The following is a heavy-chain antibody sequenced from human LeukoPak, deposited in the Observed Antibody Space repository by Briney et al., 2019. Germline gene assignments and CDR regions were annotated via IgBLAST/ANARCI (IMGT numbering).Heavy chain of an antibody. CDR2: INPNSGGT. CDR3: ARGFVWGSYRVDY. Sequence: ASVKVSCKASGYTFTGYYMHWVRQAPGQGLEWMGRINPNSGGTNYAQKFQGRVTMTRDTSISTAYMELSRLRFDDTAVYYCARGFVWGSYRVDYWGQGTLVTVSS. V-gene: IGHV1-2*06. J-gene: IGHJ4*02. D-gene: IGHD3-16*02. CDR1: GYTFTGYY.